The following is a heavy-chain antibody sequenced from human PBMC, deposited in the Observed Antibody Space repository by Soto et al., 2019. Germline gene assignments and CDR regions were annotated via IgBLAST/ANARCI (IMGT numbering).Heavy chain of an antibody. J-gene: IGHJ4*02. CDR3: ALFDWWTDY. V-gene: IGHV1-24*01. D-gene: IGHD3-9*01. CDR2: FDPEDGET. Sequence: QVQLVQSGAEVKKPGAPMKVPCKVSGYNLTGLFMPLGRQGPGKGLEWMGGFDPEDGETIYAQKFQGRVTMTEDTSSDTAYMELSSLRSEDTAVYYCALFDWWTDYWGQGTLVTVSS. CDR1: GYNLTGLF.